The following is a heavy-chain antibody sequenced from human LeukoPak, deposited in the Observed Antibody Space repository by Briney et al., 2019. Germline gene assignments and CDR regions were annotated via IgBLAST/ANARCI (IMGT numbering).Heavy chain of an antibody. CDR3: ATGGLTVVYDY. CDR1: GYTLTELS. D-gene: IGHD4-23*01. Sequence: ASVKVYCKVYGYTLTELSMHWVRQAPGKGLEWMGGFDPEDGETIYAQKFQGRADMTSEASTDKAYMELRRLSSEEMAGYSFATGGLTVVYDYWGQGTLVTVSS. J-gene: IGHJ4*02. V-gene: IGHV1-24*01. CDR2: FDPEDGET.